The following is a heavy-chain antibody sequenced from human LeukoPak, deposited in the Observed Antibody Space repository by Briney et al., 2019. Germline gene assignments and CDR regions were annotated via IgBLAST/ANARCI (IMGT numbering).Heavy chain of an antibody. J-gene: IGHJ4*02. CDR1: GGSISSSSYY. D-gene: IGHD3-22*01. CDR2: FYYSGST. CDR3: ARDSIANYDSSGSYFDY. Sequence: SETLSLTCSVSGGSISSSSYYWGWIRQPPGKGLEWIGSFYYSGSTYYNPSLKSRVTISVDTSKNQFSLKLSSVTAADTAVYYCARDSIANYDSSGSYFDYWGQGTLVTVSS. V-gene: IGHV4-39*02.